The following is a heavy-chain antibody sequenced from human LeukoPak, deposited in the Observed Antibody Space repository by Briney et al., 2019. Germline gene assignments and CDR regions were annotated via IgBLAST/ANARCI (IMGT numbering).Heavy chain of an antibody. V-gene: IGHV5-10-1*01. CDR2: IDPSGSYT. CDR3: ARHLVPNSRSYLWDY. J-gene: IGHJ4*02. CDR1: GYIFTSSW. Sequence: GESLKISCEGSGYIFTSSWITWVRQMPGKGLEWLGRIDPSGSYTDYSPSFQGHVTISADKSISTAYLQWNSLQASDTGMYYCARHLVPNSRSYLWDYWGQGTLVTVSS. D-gene: IGHD1-26*01.